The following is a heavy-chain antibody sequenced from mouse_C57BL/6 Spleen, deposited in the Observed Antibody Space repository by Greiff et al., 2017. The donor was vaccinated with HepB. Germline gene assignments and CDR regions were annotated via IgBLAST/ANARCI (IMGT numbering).Heavy chain of an antibody. Sequence: QVQLKESGPGILQPSQTLSLTCSFSGFSLSTFGMGVGWIRQPSGKGLEWLAHIWWDDDKYYNPALKSRLTISKDTSKNQVFLKIANVDTADTATYYCARIVTTVVAKVYYAMDYWGQGTSVTVSS. V-gene: IGHV8-8*01. J-gene: IGHJ4*01. CDR3: ARIVTTVVAKVYYAMDY. CDR1: GFSLSTFGMG. CDR2: IWWDDDK. D-gene: IGHD1-1*01.